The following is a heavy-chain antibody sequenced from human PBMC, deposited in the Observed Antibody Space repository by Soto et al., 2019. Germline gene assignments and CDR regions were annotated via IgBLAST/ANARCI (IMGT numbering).Heavy chain of an antibody. D-gene: IGHD3-22*01. CDR1: GFTFNGYS. CDR3: VYMIVVHNDPFAI. CDR2: ISSSSGTI. Sequence: GGYPRLSCAASGFTFNGYSMNWVRQAPGRGLEWVSYISSSSGTIHYADSVKGRFTISRDNGKNSLYLQMNSLRDEDTAVYYCVYMIVVHNDPFAIWGQG. J-gene: IGHJ3*02. V-gene: IGHV3-48*02.